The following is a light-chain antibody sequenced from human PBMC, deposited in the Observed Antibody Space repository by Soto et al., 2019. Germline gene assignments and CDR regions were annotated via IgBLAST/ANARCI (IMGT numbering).Light chain of an antibody. CDR2: GAS. Sequence: EVVVTQSPGTLSLSPGERATLSCRASQSVTSDYLAWYQQKPGQSPRLLIYGASARALGIPDRFSGSGSGTEFSFTVTSLQSEDFAVYYCQQYDQWPITFGQGTRLEIK. CDR3: QQYDQWPIT. J-gene: IGKJ5*01. V-gene: IGKV3-15*01. CDR1: QSVTSD.